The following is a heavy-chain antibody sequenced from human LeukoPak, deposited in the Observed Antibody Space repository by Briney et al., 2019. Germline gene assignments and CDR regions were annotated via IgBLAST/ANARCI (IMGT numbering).Heavy chain of an antibody. D-gene: IGHD2-8*01. V-gene: IGHV3-74*01. CDR1: GFTFSNFW. CDR3: ARVYWTNGYLI. Sequence: GGSLRLSCAASGFTFSNFWMHWVRQAPGKGLVWVALIYGDGSFTRYADSVKGRFTISRDNAKNTVYLQMNSLRVEDTAVYYCARVYWTNGYLIRGQGSLVTVSS. J-gene: IGHJ4*02. CDR2: IYGDGSFT.